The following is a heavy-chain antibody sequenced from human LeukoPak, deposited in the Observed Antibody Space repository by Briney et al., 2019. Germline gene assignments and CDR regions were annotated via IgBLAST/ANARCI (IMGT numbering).Heavy chain of an antibody. Sequence: GGSLRLSCAASGFTFSSYGMHWVRQAPGKGLEWVAVMWFDGSNIYYADSVKGRFTISRDNSKNTLYLQMNSLRAEDMAVYYCARDYSSSWLRFFDYWGQGTLVTVSS. V-gene: IGHV3-33*01. D-gene: IGHD6-6*01. CDR1: GFTFSSYG. CDR3: ARDYSSSWLRFFDY. J-gene: IGHJ4*02. CDR2: MWFDGSNI.